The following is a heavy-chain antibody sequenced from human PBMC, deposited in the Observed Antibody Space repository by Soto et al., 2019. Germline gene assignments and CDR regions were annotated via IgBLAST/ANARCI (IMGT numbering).Heavy chain of an antibody. V-gene: IGHV1-2*04. D-gene: IGHD2-21*02. Sequence: ASVKVSCKASGGTFSSYAISWVRQAPGQGLEWMGWINPNTGGTNYAQRFQGWVTMTRDTSISTAYMELSRLTSDDTALYYCARQLAYCGGDCYTEPIDYWGQGTLVTVSS. CDR3: ARQLAYCGGDCYTEPIDY. CDR1: GGTFSSYA. CDR2: INPNTGGT. J-gene: IGHJ4*02.